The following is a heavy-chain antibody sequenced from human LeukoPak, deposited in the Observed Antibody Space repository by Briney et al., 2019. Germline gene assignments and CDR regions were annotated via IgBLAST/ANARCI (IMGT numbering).Heavy chain of an antibody. Sequence: SETLSLTCIVSGGYISSSSYYWGWMRQPPGKGREWIGSITDDGSTSYNPSLKSRVTISVDTSKNQFSLKLSSVTAADTAVYYCAMYRGLTMFDYWGQGTLVTVSS. D-gene: IGHD3/OR15-3a*01. CDR1: GGYISSSSYY. CDR2: ITDDGST. J-gene: IGHJ4*02. V-gene: IGHV4-39*01. CDR3: AMYRGLTMFDY.